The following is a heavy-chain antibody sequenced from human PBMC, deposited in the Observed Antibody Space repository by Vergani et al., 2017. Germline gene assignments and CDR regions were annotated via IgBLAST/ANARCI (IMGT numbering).Heavy chain of an antibody. CDR2: IVPVFGTT. CDR3: ARVALPEMATIIFRD. V-gene: IGHV1-69*13. CDR1: GDSFRTST. Sequence: QVQLVQSGAEVKRPGSSVKVSCRASGDSFRTSTISWVRQAPGQGLEWMGRIVPVFGTTKNAQKFQGRVTITADEFTSTAYLELRSLRSEDTAVYYCARVALPEMATIIFRDWGKGTLVTVAS. J-gene: IGHJ4*02. D-gene: IGHD5-24*01.